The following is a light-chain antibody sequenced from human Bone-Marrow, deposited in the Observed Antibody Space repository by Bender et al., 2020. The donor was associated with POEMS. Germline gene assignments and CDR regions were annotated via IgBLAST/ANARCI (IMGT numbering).Light chain of an antibody. J-gene: IGLJ3*02. CDR3: QSTDSSGTYEV. CDR2: DDS. V-gene: IGLV3-21*02. CDR1: NIGTKT. Sequence: SYVLTQPPSVSVAPGQTARLTCGGNNIGTKTVHWYQQKPDQAPVLVVYDDSDRPSGIPDRFSGSNSEDTATLTISRVEAGDEADYYCQSTDSSGTYEVFGGGTKLTVL.